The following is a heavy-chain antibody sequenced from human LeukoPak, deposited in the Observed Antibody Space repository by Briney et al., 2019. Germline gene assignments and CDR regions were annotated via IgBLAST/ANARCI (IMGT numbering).Heavy chain of an antibody. CDR2: IIPILGIA. V-gene: IGHV1-69*04. CDR1: GGTFSSYA. J-gene: IGHJ4*02. CDR3: ARDGPPGSATLRF. Sequence: GASVKVSCKASGGTFSSYAISWVRQAPGPGLEWMGRIIPILGIANYAQKFQGRVTITADKSTSTAYMELSSLRSEDTAVYYCARDGPPGSATLRFWGQGTLVTVSS. D-gene: IGHD6-19*01.